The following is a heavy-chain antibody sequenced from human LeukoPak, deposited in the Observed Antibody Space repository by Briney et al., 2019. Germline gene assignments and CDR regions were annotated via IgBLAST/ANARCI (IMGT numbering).Heavy chain of an antibody. CDR1: GYTFTSYD. V-gene: IGHV1-8*01. J-gene: IGHJ6*02. Sequence: ASVKVSCKASGYTFTSYDINWVRQATGQGLEWMGWMNPNSGNTGYAQKFQGRVTMTRNISISTAYMELSSLRSEDTAVYYCARVYCSSTSFYGMDVWGQGTTVTVSS. CDR3: ARVYCSSTSFYGMDV. CDR2: MNPNSGNT. D-gene: IGHD2-2*01.